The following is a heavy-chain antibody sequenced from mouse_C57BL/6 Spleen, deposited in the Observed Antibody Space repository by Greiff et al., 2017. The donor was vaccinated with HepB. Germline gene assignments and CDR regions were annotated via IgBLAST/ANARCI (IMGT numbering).Heavy chain of an antibody. CDR1: GFTFSDYG. D-gene: IGHD1-1*01. Sequence: EVQLVESGGGLVKPGGSLKLSCAASGFTFSDYGMHWVRQSPEKGLEWVAYISSGSSTIYYADTVKGRFTISRDNAKNTLFLQMTRLRSEDTAMYYCARPGCSSLRGYYAMDYWGQGTSVTVSS. CDR2: ISSGSSTI. J-gene: IGHJ4*01. V-gene: IGHV5-17*01. CDR3: ARPGCSSLRGYYAMDY.